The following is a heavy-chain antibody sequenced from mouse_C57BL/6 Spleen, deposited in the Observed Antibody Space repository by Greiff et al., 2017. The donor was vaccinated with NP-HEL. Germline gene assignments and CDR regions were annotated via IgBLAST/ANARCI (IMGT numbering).Heavy chain of an antibody. V-gene: IGHV1-82*01. J-gene: IGHJ2*01. D-gene: IGHD1-1*01. CDR3: ARSRITTVVAPYFDY. CDR1: GYAFSSSW. CDR2: IYPGDGDT. Sequence: VKVVESGPELVKPGASVKISCKASGYAFSSSWMNWVKQRPGKGLEWIGRIYPGDGDTNYNGKFKGKATLTADKSSSTAYMQLSSLTSEDSAVYFCARSRITTVVAPYFDYWGQGTTLTVSS.